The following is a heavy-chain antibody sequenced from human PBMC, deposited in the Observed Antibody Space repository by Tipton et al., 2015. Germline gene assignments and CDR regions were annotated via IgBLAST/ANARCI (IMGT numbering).Heavy chain of an antibody. D-gene: IGHD4-23*01. Sequence: SLRLSCEASHFPFNTYGMHWVRQAPGKGLEWVAVIWYDGSNKYYADSVKGRFTISRDNSKNTLYLQMNSLRAEDTAVYYCARDWDFGGIAVDYWGQGTLVTVSS. CDR3: ARDWDFGGIAVDY. J-gene: IGHJ4*02. CDR1: HFPFNTYG. CDR2: IWYDGSNK. V-gene: IGHV3-33*01.